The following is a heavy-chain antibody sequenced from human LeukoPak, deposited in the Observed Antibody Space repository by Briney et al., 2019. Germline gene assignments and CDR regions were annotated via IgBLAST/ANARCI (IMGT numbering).Heavy chain of an antibody. J-gene: IGHJ4*02. CDR3: ARDIGGTGYPTYYFDY. CDR1: GYTFTGYY. Sequence: ASVKVSCKASGYTFTGYYMHWVRQAPGQGLEWMGWINPNSGGTNYAQKFQGRVTMTRDTSISTAYMELSRLRSDDTAVYYCARDIGGTGYPTYYFDYWGQGTLVTVSS. V-gene: IGHV1-2*02. CDR2: INPNSGGT. D-gene: IGHD1-26*01.